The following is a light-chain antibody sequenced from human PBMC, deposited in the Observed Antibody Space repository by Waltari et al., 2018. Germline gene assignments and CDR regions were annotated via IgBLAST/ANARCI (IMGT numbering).Light chain of an antibody. Sequence: QAGLTQPPSMSKDLRQTATLTCTGNSNNVGYQGAACLQQNQGHPPKLLSYRNNDRPSGISERFSASRSGNTASLTITGLQPEDEADYYCSAWDSSLSAWVFGGGTKLTVL. CDR2: RNN. CDR3: SAWDSSLSAWV. CDR1: SNNVGYQG. V-gene: IGLV10-54*01. J-gene: IGLJ3*02.